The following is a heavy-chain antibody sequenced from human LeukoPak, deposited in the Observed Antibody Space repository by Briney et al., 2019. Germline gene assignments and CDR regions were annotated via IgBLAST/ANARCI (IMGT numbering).Heavy chain of an antibody. CDR2: ISSSSSTI. D-gene: IGHD3-3*01. V-gene: IGHV3-48*04. J-gene: IGHJ5*02. CDR3: VRGSRHYEFWSGYYNWLDP. CDR1: GFTFSSYS. Sequence: GGSLRLSCAASGFTFSSYSMNWVRQAPGKGLEWVSYISSSSSTIYYADSVKGRFTISRDNVKNSLNLEMNNLRADDTAVYFCVRGSRHYEFWSGYYNWLDPWGQGTLVTVSS.